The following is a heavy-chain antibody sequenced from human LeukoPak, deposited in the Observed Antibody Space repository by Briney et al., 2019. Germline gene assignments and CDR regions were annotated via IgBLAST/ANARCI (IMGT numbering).Heavy chain of an antibody. CDR3: ATAGQYRFDN. J-gene: IGHJ5*02. V-gene: IGHV3-74*01. D-gene: IGHD6-19*01. Sequence: GGSLRLSCAASGFTFSTFWMHWVRQAPGEGPVWVSRINNDGSTANYADSVKGRFTISRDNAKNTLYQQMNSLTDDDTAVYYCATAGQYRFDNWGQGTLVTVSS. CDR2: INNDGSTA. CDR1: GFTFSTFW.